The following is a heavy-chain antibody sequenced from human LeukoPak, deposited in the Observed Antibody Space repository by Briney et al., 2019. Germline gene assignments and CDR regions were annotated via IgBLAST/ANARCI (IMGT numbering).Heavy chain of an antibody. CDR2: ISAYNGNT. CDR1: GYTFTSYG. D-gene: IGHD2-2*02. CDR3: ARIYCSSTSCYTRREYYFDY. V-gene: IGHV1-18*01. Sequence: GASVKVSCKASGYTFTSYGISWVRQAPGQGLEWMGWISAYNGNTNYAQKLQGRVTMTTDTSTSTAYMELSRLRSDDTAVYYCARIYCSSTSCYTRREYYFDYWGQGTLVTVSS. J-gene: IGHJ4*02.